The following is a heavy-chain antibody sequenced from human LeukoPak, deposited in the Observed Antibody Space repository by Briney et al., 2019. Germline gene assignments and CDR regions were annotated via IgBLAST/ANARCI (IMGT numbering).Heavy chain of an antibody. CDR2: ISSSSSSCI. CDR1: GSTFSSYS. J-gene: IGHJ3*02. D-gene: IGHD3-22*01. Sequence: GGSLRLSCAASGSTFSSYSMNWVRQAPGKGLEWVSSISSSSSSCIYYADSVKGRFTISRDNAKNSLYLQMNSLRAEDTAVYYCARVLRYDNSGHDSFDIWGQGTMVTVSS. V-gene: IGHV3-21*01. CDR3: ARVLRYDNSGHDSFDI.